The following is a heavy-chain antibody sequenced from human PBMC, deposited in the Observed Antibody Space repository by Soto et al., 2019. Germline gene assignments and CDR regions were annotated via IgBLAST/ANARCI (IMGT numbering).Heavy chain of an antibody. D-gene: IGHD4-17*01. CDR1: GFTFSDHY. CDR3: ARDVDADFRTDFDY. J-gene: IGHJ4*02. V-gene: IGHV3-72*01. CDR2: NRNKAKSYTT. Sequence: GGSLRLSCAASGFTFSDHYMDWVRQAPGKGLEWVGRNRNKAKSYTTDYAASVKGRFTISRDASKNSVYLEMESLRDEDTALYYCARDVDADFRTDFDYWGRGTLVTVSS.